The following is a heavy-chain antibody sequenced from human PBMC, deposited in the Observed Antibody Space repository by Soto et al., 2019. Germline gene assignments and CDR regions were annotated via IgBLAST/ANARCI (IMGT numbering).Heavy chain of an antibody. Sequence: QVQLVQSGPEVRQPGASVKVSCKASGYTFSNFGVAWVRQAPGKGLEWMAWISINNGNTNYAQRVQGRMTMTTDTSTRTAYMEPRSLRSDDTAVYFCSRLKHWTDGVTYYHYMDVWGTGATVTVS. J-gene: IGHJ6*03. CDR3: SRLKHWTDGVTYYHYMDV. D-gene: IGHD2-8*01. CDR2: ISINNGNT. V-gene: IGHV1-18*01. CDR1: GYTFSNFG.